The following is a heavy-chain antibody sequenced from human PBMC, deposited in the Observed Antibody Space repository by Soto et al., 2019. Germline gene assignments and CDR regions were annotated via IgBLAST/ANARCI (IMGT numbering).Heavy chain of an antibody. CDR2: IIPLFGTA. D-gene: IGHD2-2*01. CDR3: ARLGTKAMDV. V-gene: IGHV1-69*01. Sequence: QVQLVQSGAEVRKPGSSVRVSCKASGGTFDAYTITWVRQAPGQGLEWMGGIIPLFGTANYAQKFQGRVTITADESTTTAHMELSSLRSEDTAVYFCARLGTKAMDVWGQGPTVTISS. J-gene: IGHJ6*02. CDR1: GGTFDAYT.